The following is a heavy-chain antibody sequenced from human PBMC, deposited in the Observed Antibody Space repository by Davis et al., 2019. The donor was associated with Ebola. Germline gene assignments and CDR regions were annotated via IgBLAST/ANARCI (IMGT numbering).Heavy chain of an antibody. D-gene: IGHD3-9*01. V-gene: IGHV1-69*13. CDR2: IIPIFGTA. CDR3: ARTRPITIHSFYYYGMDV. J-gene: IGHJ6*02. CDR1: GDTFRTFG. Sequence: AASVKVSCKTSGDTFRTFGMSWVRQAPGQGLEWMGGIIPIFGTANYAQKFQGRVTITADESTSTAYMELSSLRSEDTAVYYCARTRPITIHSFYYYGMDVWGQGTTVSVSS.